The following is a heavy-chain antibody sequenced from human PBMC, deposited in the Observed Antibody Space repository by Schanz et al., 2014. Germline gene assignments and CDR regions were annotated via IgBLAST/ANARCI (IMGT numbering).Heavy chain of an antibody. D-gene: IGHD3-22*01. Sequence: EVQLLESGGCPEEPGGSLRLSCAASGFTFSRYAMSWVRQAPGKGLEWVAAVSGGGGSTYYADSVKGRFTISRDNSKNTMYLQMNSLRDEDTAVYYCAKEITVIVVVLDAFDIWGQGTMVTVSS. V-gene: IGHV3-23*01. CDR2: VSGGGGST. J-gene: IGHJ3*02. CDR3: AKEITVIVVVLDAFDI. CDR1: GFTFSRYA.